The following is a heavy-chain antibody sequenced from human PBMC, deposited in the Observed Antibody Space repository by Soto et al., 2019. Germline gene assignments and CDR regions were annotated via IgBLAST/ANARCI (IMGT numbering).Heavy chain of an antibody. CDR2: ISSSGSTI. J-gene: IGHJ4*02. D-gene: IGHD2-8*01. V-gene: IGHV3-48*02. CDR3: ARDRIMYSKFPETFDT. CDR1: VVPVGAYS. Sequence: AGPMGLCCAASVVPVGAYSMNWVRPAPGKGLEWISYISSSGSTIYYADSVKGRFTISRDRAKTSLYLHMSSLRDEDTAVYYCARDRIMYSKFPETFDTSGQGTRVTVSS.